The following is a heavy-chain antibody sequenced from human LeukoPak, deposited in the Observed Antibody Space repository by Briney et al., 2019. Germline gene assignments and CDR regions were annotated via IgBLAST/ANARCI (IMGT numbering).Heavy chain of an antibody. V-gene: IGHV5-51*01. CDR1: AYKFSNYW. J-gene: IGHJ4*02. D-gene: IGHD1-1*01. Sequence: GESLKISCKGAAYKFSNYWIAWVRRRPGEDLKWMGIIYPDDSDTRYSPSFQGQVTISADKSIRTAYLQWTSLKASDTAIYYCARRDTTYFDYWGQGSLVTVSS. CDR2: IYPDDSDT. CDR3: ARRDTTYFDY.